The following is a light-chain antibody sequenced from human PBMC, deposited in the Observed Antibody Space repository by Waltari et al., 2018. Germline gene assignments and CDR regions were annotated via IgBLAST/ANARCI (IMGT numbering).Light chain of an antibody. CDR1: QSVLYSSDNQNY. Sequence: DIVMTQSPDSLAVSLGERATINCKSSQSVLYSSDNQNYLAWYQQKPGQRPKLLFYWASTPESRVPDRFSGSRSGTAFTLSISSLLAEDVAVYYCQQHYTTPFTFGPGTTVDIK. CDR2: WAS. V-gene: IGKV4-1*01. CDR3: QQHYTTPFT. J-gene: IGKJ3*01.